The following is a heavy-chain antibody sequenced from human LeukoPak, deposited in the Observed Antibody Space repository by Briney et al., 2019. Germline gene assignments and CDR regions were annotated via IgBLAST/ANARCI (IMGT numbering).Heavy chain of an antibody. CDR3: ARHLYYGDYYFDY. CDR2: IYYTGST. Sequence: SETLSLTCTVSGGSISSSSYYWGWIRQPPGKGLEWIGSIYYTGSTYYNPSPKSRVTISVDTSKNQFSLKLSSVTAADTAIYYCARHLYYGDYYFDYWGRGTLVTVSS. CDR1: GGSISSSSYY. J-gene: IGHJ4*02. V-gene: IGHV4-39*01. D-gene: IGHD4-17*01.